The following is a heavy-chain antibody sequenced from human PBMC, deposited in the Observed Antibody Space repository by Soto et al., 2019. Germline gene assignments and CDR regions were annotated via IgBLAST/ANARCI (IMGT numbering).Heavy chain of an antibody. Sequence: GGYLILSCAASGFTFISYAMSWVRQAPGKGLEWVSAISGSGGSTYYADSVKGRFTISRDNSKNTLYLQMNSLRAEDTAVYYCAKAFQKIVFYFEDWGQGNLVTV. CDR2: ISGSGGST. CDR3: AKAFQKIVFYFED. V-gene: IGHV3-23*01. D-gene: IGHD3-10*01. CDR1: GFTFISYA. J-gene: IGHJ4*02.